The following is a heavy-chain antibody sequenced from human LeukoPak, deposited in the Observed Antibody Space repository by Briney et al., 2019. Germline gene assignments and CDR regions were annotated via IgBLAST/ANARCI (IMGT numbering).Heavy chain of an antibody. D-gene: IGHD6-19*01. CDR2: ISNDGSNK. V-gene: IGHV3-30*18. Sequence: GGSLRLSCAASGSGFTFSSYGIHWVRQAPGKGLEWVAVISNDGSNKYYADSVKGRFTISRDNSKNTLYLQMNSLRAEDTAVYYCAKGLCSSGCLLDYWGQGTLVTVSS. J-gene: IGHJ4*02. CDR3: AKGLCSSGCLLDY. CDR1: GSGFTFSSYG.